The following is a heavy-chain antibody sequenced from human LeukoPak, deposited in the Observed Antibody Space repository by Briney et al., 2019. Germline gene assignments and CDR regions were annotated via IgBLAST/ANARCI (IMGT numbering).Heavy chain of an antibody. CDR1: GGSISSCGYS. D-gene: IGHD5-12*01. CDR3: ARVVAKATGHAFDI. Sequence: SETLSLTCAVSGGSISSCGYSWSWIRQPPGKGLEWIGYIYHSGSTYYNPSLKSRVTISVDRSKNQFSLKLSSVTAADTAVYYCARVVAKATGHAFDIWGQGTMVTVSS. CDR2: IYHSGST. J-gene: IGHJ3*02. V-gene: IGHV4-30-2*01.